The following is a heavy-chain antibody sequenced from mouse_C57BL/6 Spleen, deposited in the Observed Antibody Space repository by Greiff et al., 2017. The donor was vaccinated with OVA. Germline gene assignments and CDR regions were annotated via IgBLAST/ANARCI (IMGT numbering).Heavy chain of an antibody. J-gene: IGHJ3*01. CDR3: AREGLYYDYVPFAY. D-gene: IGHD2-4*01. V-gene: IGHV1-66*01. CDR1: GYSFTSYY. CDR2: IYPGSGNT. Sequence: QVQLQQSGPELVKPGASVKISCKASGYSFTSYYIHWVKQRPGQGLEWIGWIYPGSGNTKYNEKFKGKATLTADTSSSTAYMQLSSLTSEDSAVYYCAREGLYYDYVPFAYWGQGTLVTVSA.